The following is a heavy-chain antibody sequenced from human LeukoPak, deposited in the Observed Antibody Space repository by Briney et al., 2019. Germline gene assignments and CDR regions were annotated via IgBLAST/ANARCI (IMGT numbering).Heavy chain of an antibody. J-gene: IGHJ4*02. D-gene: IGHD3-22*01. V-gene: IGHV3-11*05. Sequence: GGSLRLSCEASGFTFSDYYMMWIRQAPGKGLEWSSYISSRSSYTNYADSVKGRFTISRDNSKNTLYLQMNSLRAEDTAVYYCAKDRREYYYGSSGYYYWGQGTLVTVSS. CDR3: AKDRREYYYGSSGYYY. CDR2: ISSRSSYT. CDR1: GFTFSDYY.